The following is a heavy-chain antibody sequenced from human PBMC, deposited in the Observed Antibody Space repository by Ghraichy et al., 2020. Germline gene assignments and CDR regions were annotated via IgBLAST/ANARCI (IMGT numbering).Heavy chain of an antibody. CDR3: AKDGSSSWYRRDVAYWYFDL. J-gene: IGHJ2*01. Sequence: GGSLRLSCAASGFTFSSYAMSWVRQAPGKGLEWVSAISGSGGSTYYADSVKGRFTISRDNSKNTLYLQMNSLRAEDTAVYYCAKDGSSSWYRRDVAYWYFDLWGRGTLVTVSS. CDR1: GFTFSSYA. D-gene: IGHD6-13*01. CDR2: ISGSGGST. V-gene: IGHV3-23*01.